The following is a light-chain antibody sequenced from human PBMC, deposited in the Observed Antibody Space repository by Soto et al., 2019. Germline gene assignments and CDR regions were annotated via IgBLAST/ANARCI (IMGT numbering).Light chain of an antibody. V-gene: IGKV1-12*01. Sequence: DIQMTQSPSSVSASVGDTVTITCRASQVISSWLAWYQHKPGRAPKLLIYKASNLQPGVPSRFSGSGSEADYTFTLTIRNLQPEDFATYYCHQASSFPFTFGGGTKVEIK. CDR1: QVISSW. CDR3: HQASSFPFT. J-gene: IGKJ4*01. CDR2: KAS.